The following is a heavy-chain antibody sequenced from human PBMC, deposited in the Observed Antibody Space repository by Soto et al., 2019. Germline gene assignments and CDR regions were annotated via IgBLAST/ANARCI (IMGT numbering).Heavy chain of an antibody. V-gene: IGHV1-69*13. J-gene: IGHJ3*02. CDR1: GGTFSSYA. D-gene: IGHD3-22*01. Sequence: GASVKVSCKASGGTFSSYAISWVRQAPGQGLEWMGGIIPIFGTANYAQKFQGRVTITADESTSAACMELSSLRSEDTAVYYCARAPDPYYYDSSGYYYSAFDIWGQGTMVTVSS. CDR3: ARAPDPYYYDSSGYYYSAFDI. CDR2: IIPIFGTA.